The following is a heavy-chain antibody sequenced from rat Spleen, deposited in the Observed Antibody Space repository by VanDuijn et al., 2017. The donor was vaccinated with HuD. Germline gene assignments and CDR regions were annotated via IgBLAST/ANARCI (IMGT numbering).Heavy chain of an antibody. CDR2: ISPSGGST. CDR3: ATDRYTTDEPLFDY. Sequence: EVQLVESGGGLVQPGRSLKLSCAASGFTFSNYYMAWVRQAPTKGLEWVASISPSGGSTYYPDSVKGRFTISRDNAKSTLYLQMDSLRSEDTATYYCATDRYTTDEPLFDYWGQGVMVTVSS. D-gene: IGHD1-6*01. V-gene: IGHV5-27*01. J-gene: IGHJ2*01. CDR1: GFTFSNYY.